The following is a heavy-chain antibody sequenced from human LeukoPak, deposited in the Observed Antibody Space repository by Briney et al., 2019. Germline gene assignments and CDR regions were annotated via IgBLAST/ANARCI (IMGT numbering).Heavy chain of an antibody. CDR2: IYHSGST. D-gene: IGHD3-22*01. CDR3: AWVVYYFDSIGHPYYFDC. J-gene: IGHJ4*02. V-gene: IGHV4-38-2*02. Sequence: PSETLSLTCTVSGYSISSGYYWGWIRQPPGKGLEWIGSIYHSGSTYYNPSLKSRVTISVDTSKNQFSLKLSSVTAAATAVYYCAWVVYYFDSIGHPYYFDCWGQGTLVTVSS. CDR1: GYSISSGYY.